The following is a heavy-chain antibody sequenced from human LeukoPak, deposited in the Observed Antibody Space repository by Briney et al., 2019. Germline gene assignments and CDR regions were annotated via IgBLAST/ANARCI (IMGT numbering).Heavy chain of an antibody. CDR2: IIPIFGTA. CDR1: GGTFSSYA. D-gene: IGHD2-2*01. CDR3: ARGLGYCSSTSCYRGWFDP. V-gene: IGHV1-69*05. J-gene: IGHJ5*02. Sequence: SVKVSCKASGGTFSSYAISWVRQAPGQGLEWMGGIIPIFGTANYAQKFQGRVTITTDESTSTAYMELSSLRSEDTAVYHCARGLGYCSSTSCYRGWFDPWGQGTLVTVSS.